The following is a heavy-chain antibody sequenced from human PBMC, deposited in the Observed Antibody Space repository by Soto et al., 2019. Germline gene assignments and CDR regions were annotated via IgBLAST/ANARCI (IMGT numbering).Heavy chain of an antibody. CDR2: IYYSGNT. Sequence: SETLSLTCTVSSGSVSSTSYYWSWIRQPPGKGLEWIGYIYYSGNTNYNPSLKSRVTISVDTSKNQFSLKLNYVTAADTAVYYCAGGAGGWFDPSGQGTLVTVFS. CDR3: AGGAGGWFDP. V-gene: IGHV4-61*01. D-gene: IGHD3-10*01. J-gene: IGHJ5*02. CDR1: SGSVSSTSYY.